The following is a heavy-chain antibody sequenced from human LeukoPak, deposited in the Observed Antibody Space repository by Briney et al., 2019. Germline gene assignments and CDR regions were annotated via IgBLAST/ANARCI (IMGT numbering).Heavy chain of an antibody. J-gene: IGHJ4*02. CDR2: IVVGSGNT. CDR1: GFTFTSSA. Sequence: SVKVSCKASGFTFTSSAMQWVRQARGQRLEWIGWIVVGSGNTNYAQKFQERVTITRDMSTSTAYMELSSLRSEDTAVYYCASTPGTAAAGSATPDEYWGQGTLVTVSS. CDR3: ASTPGTAAAGSATPDEY. V-gene: IGHV1-58*02. D-gene: IGHD6-13*01.